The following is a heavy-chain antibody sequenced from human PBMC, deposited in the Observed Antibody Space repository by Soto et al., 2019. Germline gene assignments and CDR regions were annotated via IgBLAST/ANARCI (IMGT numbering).Heavy chain of an antibody. CDR2: ISYSADKT. CDR1: GFTFNTYV. D-gene: IGHD1-7*01. Sequence: EVQLLESGGGLVQPGGSLRLSCAASGFTFNTYVMNWVRQAPGKGLEWVSTISYSADKTHYADSVKGRFTISRDNSRDTLFLQMNSLRADDEAVYYCARRARTATTNWGAFDVWCQGTMVTVSS. V-gene: IGHV3-23*01. CDR3: ARRARTATTNWGAFDV. J-gene: IGHJ3*01.